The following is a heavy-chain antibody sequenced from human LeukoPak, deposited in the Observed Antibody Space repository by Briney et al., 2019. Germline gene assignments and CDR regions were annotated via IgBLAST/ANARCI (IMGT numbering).Heavy chain of an antibody. CDR3: AKDVLSTVTTYYFDY. D-gene: IGHD4-17*01. CDR1: GFTFSSYG. Sequence: PGGSLRLSCAAPGFTFSSYGMHWVRQAPGKGLEWVAFIRYDGSNKYYADSVKGRFTISRDNSKNTLYLQMNSLRAEDTAVYYCAKDVLSTVTTYYFDYWGQGTLVTVSS. J-gene: IGHJ4*02. CDR2: IRYDGSNK. V-gene: IGHV3-30*02.